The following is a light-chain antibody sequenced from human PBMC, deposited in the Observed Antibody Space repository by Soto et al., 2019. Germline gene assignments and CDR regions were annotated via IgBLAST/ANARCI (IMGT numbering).Light chain of an antibody. J-gene: IGKJ1*01. CDR1: QSVSSSY. Sequence: EIVLTQSPGTLSLSPGERATLSCRASQSVSSSYLAWYRQNPGQAPRLLMYGTSNRAGGISDRFSGSGSGTDFTLSISKLEPGDFGVYFCHQYGKSPRTFGQGTKVEIK. CDR3: HQYGKSPRT. V-gene: IGKV3-20*01. CDR2: GTS.